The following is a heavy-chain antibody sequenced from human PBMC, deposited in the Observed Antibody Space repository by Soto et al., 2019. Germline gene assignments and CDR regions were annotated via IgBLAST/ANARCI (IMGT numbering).Heavy chain of an antibody. Sequence: QVQLVESGGGVVQPGRSLRLSCAASGFIFSSYGMHWVRQAPGKGLEWVAVISYEGSHTYYAASVKGRFTITRDNSKNPLYLQMNSLRTEDTAVYYCAKEVHCGGGSCSWSEGFDYWGQGTLLTVSS. CDR2: ISYEGSHT. CDR1: GFIFSSYG. D-gene: IGHD2-15*01. V-gene: IGHV3-30*18. CDR3: AKEVHCGGGSCSWSEGFDY. J-gene: IGHJ4*02.